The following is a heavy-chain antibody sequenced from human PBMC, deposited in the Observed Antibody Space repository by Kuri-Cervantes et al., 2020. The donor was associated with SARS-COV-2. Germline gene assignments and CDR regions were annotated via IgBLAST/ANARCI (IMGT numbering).Heavy chain of an antibody. CDR2: IHKSWSS. V-gene: IGHV4-34*01. Sequence: SQTLSLTCAVYGGSFSGYYWSWIRQPPGKGLELIGHIHKSWSSYYNPSLRNRVSISVDTSKNQFSLKLSSVTAADTAVYYCARDFSAFGGMGVWGQGTTVPSP. CDR1: GGSFSGYY. CDR3: ARDFSAFGGMGV. J-gene: IGHJ6*02. D-gene: IGHD3-10*01.